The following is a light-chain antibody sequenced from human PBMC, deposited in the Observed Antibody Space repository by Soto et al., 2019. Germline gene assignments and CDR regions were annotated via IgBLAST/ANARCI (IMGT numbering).Light chain of an antibody. CDR2: GNS. CDR3: QSYDSSLSGSGV. Sequence: QSVLTQPPSVSGAPGQWVTISCTGSSSNIGAGYDVHWYQQLPGTAPKLLIYGNSNRPSGVPDRFSGSKSGTSASLAITGLQAEDEADYYCQSYDSSLSGSGVFGGGTQLTVL. J-gene: IGLJ2*01. CDR1: SSNIGAGYD. V-gene: IGLV1-40*01.